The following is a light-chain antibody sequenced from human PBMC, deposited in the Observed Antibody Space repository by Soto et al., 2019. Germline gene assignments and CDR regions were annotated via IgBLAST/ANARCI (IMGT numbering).Light chain of an antibody. CDR2: DVS. J-gene: IGLJ1*01. CDR3: SSYTKNSPYV. Sequence: QSALTQPASVSGSPGQSITISCTGTSSDVGGYDYVSWYQHHPGKAPKLMIYDVSNRPSGVSSRFSGSKSDNTASLTIYGLQAEDEADYDCSSYTKNSPYVFGTGTKLTVL. V-gene: IGLV2-14*01. CDR1: SSDVGGYDY.